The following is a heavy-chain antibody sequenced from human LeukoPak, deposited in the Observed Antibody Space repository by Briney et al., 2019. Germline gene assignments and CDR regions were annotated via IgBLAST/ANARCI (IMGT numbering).Heavy chain of an antibody. CDR3: ARFGYVAAVDV. Sequence: SVKVSCKASGGTFTNYAISWVRQAPGQGLEWMGGIIPVYGTASYAQNFQGKVTITTDESTSTSYLELSSLRAEDTAVYHCARFGYVAAVDVWGQGTPVTVSS. D-gene: IGHD2-15*01. CDR2: IIPVYGTA. V-gene: IGHV1-69*05. J-gene: IGHJ4*02. CDR1: GGTFTNYA.